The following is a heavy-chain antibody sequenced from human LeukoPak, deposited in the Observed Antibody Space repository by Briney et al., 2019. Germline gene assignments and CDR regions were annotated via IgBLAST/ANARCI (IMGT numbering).Heavy chain of an antibody. CDR3: ATFCSGGDCYSFAP. CDR2: IKQDGSGL. CDR1: GFTFNNYW. J-gene: IGHJ5*02. V-gene: IGHV3-7*03. D-gene: IGHD2-15*01. Sequence: GGSLRLSCAASGFTFNNYWMSWVRQAPGKGLEWVANIKQDGSGLYYVESVKGRFTISRDNAKNSLYLRMTSLRAEDTAVYYCATFCSGGDCYSFAPWGQGTLVTVSS.